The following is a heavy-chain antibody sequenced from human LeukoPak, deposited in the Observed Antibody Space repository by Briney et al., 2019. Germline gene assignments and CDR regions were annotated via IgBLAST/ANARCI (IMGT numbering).Heavy chain of an antibody. CDR3: ARSNNDGDYLGVGFDY. D-gene: IGHD4-17*01. V-gene: IGHV7-4-1*02. J-gene: IGHJ4*02. CDR1: GYTFTSYA. CDR2: INTNTGNP. Sequence: ASVNVSCKASGYTFTSYAMHWVRQAPGQGLEWMGWINTNTGNPTYAQGFTGRFVFSLDTSVSTAYLQISSLQAEDTAVYYCARSNNDGDYLGVGFDYWGQGTLVTVSS.